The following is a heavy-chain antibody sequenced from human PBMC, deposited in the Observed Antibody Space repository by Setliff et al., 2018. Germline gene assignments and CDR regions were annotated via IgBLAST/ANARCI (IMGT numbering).Heavy chain of an antibody. V-gene: IGHV3-21*01. CDR2: ISSSSSYI. J-gene: IGHJ5*02. CDR1: GFTFSSYS. CDR3: AKAPGQWLGMLNWFDP. D-gene: IGHD6-19*01. Sequence: GSLRLSCAASGFTFSSYSMNWVRQAPGKGLEWVSSISSSSSYIYYADSVKGRFTISRDNAKNSLYLQMNSLRAEDTAVYYCAKAPGQWLGMLNWFDPWGQGTLVTVSS.